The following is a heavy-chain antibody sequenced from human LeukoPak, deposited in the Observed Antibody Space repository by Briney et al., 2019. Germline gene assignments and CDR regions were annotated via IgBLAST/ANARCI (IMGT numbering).Heavy chain of an antibody. Sequence: GKSLKISCKAYGYNFFSNYWIAWVRQMPGKGLEWMGILYPGDSDSRYSPSFQGQVTISADKSISTAYLQWSSLKASDTAMYYCARASRDGYNQNFDYWGQGTLVTVSS. CDR3: ARASRDGYNQNFDY. V-gene: IGHV5-51*01. D-gene: IGHD5-24*01. CDR2: LYPGDSDS. J-gene: IGHJ4*02. CDR1: GYNFFSNYW.